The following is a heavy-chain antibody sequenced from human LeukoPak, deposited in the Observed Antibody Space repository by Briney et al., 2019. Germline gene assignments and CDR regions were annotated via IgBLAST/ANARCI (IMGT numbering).Heavy chain of an antibody. V-gene: IGHV3-30*18. J-gene: IGHJ4*02. CDR1: GITFSSYG. CDR3: AKPKSKGSSWYYFDY. CDR2: ISYDGSNK. D-gene: IGHD6-13*01. Sequence: GGSLRLSCAASGITFSSYGMHWVRQAPGKGLEWVAVISYDGSNKYYADSVKGRFTISRDNSKNTLYLQMNSLRAEDTAVYYCAKPKSKGSSWYYFDYWGQGTLVTVSS.